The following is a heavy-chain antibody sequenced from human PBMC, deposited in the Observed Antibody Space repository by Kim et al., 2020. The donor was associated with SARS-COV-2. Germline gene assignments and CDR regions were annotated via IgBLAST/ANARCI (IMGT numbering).Heavy chain of an antibody. J-gene: IGHJ4*02. CDR3: AKSGGAWYFDY. CDR2: IGGGGANT. V-gene: IGHV3-23*01. D-gene: IGHD6-25*01. CDR1: GLTFSSYA. Sequence: GGSLRFSCTASGLTFSSYAMSWVRQTPGKGLEWVSGIGGGGANTFYADSVKGRFTISRDNFKNTLYLQMNSLRAEDTAVYYCAKSGGAWYFDYWGQGTLVTVSS.